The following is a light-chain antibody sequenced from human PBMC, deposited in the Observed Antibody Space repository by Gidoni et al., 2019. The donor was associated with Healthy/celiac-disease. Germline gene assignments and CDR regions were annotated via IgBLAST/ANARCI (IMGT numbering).Light chain of an antibody. CDR3: QQLNSYPLT. V-gene: IGKV1-9*01. Sequence: IQLTPSPSFLSASVGDRVTITCRASQGISSYLAWYQQKPGKAPKLLIYAASTLQSGVPSRFSGSGFGTEFTLTISSLQPEDFATYYCQQLNSYPLTFGGGTKVEIK. CDR2: AAS. J-gene: IGKJ4*01. CDR1: QGISSY.